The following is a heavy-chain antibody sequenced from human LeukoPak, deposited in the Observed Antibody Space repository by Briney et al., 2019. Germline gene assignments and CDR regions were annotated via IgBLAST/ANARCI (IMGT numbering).Heavy chain of an antibody. CDR3: ARGPPPDY. Sequence: SETLSLTCAVYGGSFSRYYWSWIRQPPGKGLEWIGEINHSGSTNYNPSLKSRVTISVDTSKNQFSLKLSSVTAADTAVYYCARGPPPDYWGQGTLVTVSS. V-gene: IGHV4-34*01. J-gene: IGHJ4*02. CDR1: GGSFSRYY. CDR2: INHSGST.